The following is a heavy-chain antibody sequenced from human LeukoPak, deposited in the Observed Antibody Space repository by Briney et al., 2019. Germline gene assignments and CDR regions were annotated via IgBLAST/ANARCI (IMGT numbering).Heavy chain of an antibody. CDR1: VGTFSRYT. Sequence: ASVKVSCKASVGTFSRYTICLVRQAPGDGLEWRGRICPILVITKYAQKFQGRVTITADKSTSTAYMELSSLRSEDTAVYYCARASAEYQLLYSVGWFDPWGQGTLVTVSS. J-gene: IGHJ5*02. CDR3: ARASAEYQLLYSVGWFDP. V-gene: IGHV1-69*02. D-gene: IGHD2-2*02. CDR2: ICPILVIT.